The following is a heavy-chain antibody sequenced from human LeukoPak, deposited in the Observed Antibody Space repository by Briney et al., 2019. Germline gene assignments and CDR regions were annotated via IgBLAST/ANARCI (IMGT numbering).Heavy chain of an antibody. CDR3: ARINDYGDYAADY. J-gene: IGHJ4*02. CDR2: ISSSGSTI. D-gene: IGHD4-17*01. V-gene: IGHV3-48*03. Sequence: PGGSLRLSCAASGFTFSSYEMNWVRQAPGKGLEWVSYISSSGSTIYYADSVKGRFTISRDNAKNSLYLQMNSLRAEDTAVYYCARINDYGDYAADYWGQGTLVTVSS. CDR1: GFTFSSYE.